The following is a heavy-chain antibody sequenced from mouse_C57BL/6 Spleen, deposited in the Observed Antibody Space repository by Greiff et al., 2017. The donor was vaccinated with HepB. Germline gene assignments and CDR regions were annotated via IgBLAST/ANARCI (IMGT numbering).Heavy chain of an antibody. CDR1: GYTFTDYN. D-gene: IGHD1-1*01. V-gene: IGHV1-18*01. J-gene: IGHJ3*01. Sequence: EVQLVESGPELVKPGASVKIPCKASGYTFTDYNMDWVKQSHGKSLEWIGDINPNNGGTIYNQKFKGKATLTVDKSSSTAYMELRSLTSEDTAVYYCARWDSSSAWFAYWGQGTLVTVSA. CDR3: ARWDSSSAWFAY. CDR2: INPNNGGT.